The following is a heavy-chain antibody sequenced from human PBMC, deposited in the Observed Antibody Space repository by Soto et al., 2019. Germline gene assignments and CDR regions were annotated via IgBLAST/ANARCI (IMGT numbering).Heavy chain of an antibody. CDR2: IYATGTT. D-gene: IGHD1-1*01. J-gene: IGHJ5*02. CDR1: GASISGCY. Sequence: SETLSLTCTVSGASISGCYWSWIRKSAGEGLEWIGRIYATGTTDYNPSLKSRVMMSVDTSKKQFSLKLRSVTAADTAVYYCVRDGTKTLRDWFDPWGQGISVTVSS. CDR3: VRDGTKTLRDWFDP. V-gene: IGHV4-4*07.